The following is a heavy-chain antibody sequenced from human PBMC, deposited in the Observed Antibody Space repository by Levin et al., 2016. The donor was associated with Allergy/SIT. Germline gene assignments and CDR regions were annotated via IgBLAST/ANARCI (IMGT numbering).Heavy chain of an antibody. V-gene: IGHV4-59*01. CDR2: AHYNGYHNT. Sequence: SETLSLTCTVSSGSISTYHWNWLRQSPGRGLEWIGEAHYNGYHNTNYNPSLKSRVTILVDTPKNQFSLTLTSVTAADTAVYYCARDREHTHGRAFGNWGQGIPVTVSS. CDR1: SGSISTYH. D-gene: IGHD1/OR15-1a*01. J-gene: IGHJ4*02. CDR3: ARDREHTHGRAFGN.